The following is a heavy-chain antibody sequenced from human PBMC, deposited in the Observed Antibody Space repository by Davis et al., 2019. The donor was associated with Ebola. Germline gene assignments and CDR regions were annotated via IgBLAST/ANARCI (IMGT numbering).Heavy chain of an antibody. V-gene: IGHV6-1*01. CDR3: VRGWGRSGLDV. J-gene: IGHJ6*02. CDR1: GDSVFGKNGA. Sequence: PSETLSLTCAISGDSVFGKNGAWNWIRQSPSRGLEWLGRTYYTSKWHNDYGESVKSRISINPDTSKNQLSLQPNSVTPEDAAVYYCVRGWGRSGLDVWGQGTTVTVSS. CDR2: TYYTSKWHN. D-gene: IGHD3-16*01.